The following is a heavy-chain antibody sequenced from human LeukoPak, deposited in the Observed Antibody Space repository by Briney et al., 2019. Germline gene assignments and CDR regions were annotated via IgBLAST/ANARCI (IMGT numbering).Heavy chain of an antibody. CDR1: GFTFSNAW. J-gene: IGHJ1*01. Sequence: PGGSLRLSCAASGFTFSNAWMSWVRQPPGKGLEWVGRIKSKSDGGTTDYAAPVKGRFIISRDDSESRLYLQMNSLKTEDTAMYYCTIWIYGYLHHWGQGTLVTVSS. CDR2: IKSKSDGGTT. D-gene: IGHD2/OR15-2a*01. V-gene: IGHV3-15*07. CDR3: TIWIYGYLHH.